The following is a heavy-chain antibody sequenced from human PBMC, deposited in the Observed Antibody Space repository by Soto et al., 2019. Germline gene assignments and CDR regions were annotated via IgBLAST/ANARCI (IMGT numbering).Heavy chain of an antibody. V-gene: IGHV5-51*01. CDR2: IYPGDSDT. D-gene: IGHD5-18*01. Sequence: GESLKISCKGSGYSFTSYWIGWVRQMPGKGLEWMGIIYPGDSDTRYSPSFQGQVTISADKSISTAYLQWSSLKASDTAMYYCARQSRGYSYGSGYYYGMDVWGQGTTLTVSS. J-gene: IGHJ6*02. CDR3: ARQSRGYSYGSGYYYGMDV. CDR1: GYSFTSYW.